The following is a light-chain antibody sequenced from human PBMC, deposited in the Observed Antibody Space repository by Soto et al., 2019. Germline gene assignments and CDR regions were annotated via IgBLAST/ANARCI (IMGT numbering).Light chain of an antibody. J-gene: IGLJ3*02. Sequence: QSVLTQPPSVSGAPGQRVTISCTGSSSNIGAGYDVHWYQQFPGTAPKLLIYHNNERPSGVPDRFSGSKSGTSASLAITGIQAEDEADYYCQSYDISLSGSWVFGGGTKLTVL. CDR3: QSYDISLSGSWV. CDR1: SSNIGAGYD. CDR2: HNN. V-gene: IGLV1-40*01.